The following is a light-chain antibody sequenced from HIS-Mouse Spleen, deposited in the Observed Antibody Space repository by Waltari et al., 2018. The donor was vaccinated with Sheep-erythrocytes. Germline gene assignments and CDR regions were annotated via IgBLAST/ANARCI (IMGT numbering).Light chain of an antibody. Sequence: DIQMTQSPSSLSASVGDRVTITCRASQSISSYLNWYQQKPGKAPKLLIYAASCLQSGVPSMFSGSGSGTDFTLTISSLQPEDFATYYCQQSYSTPQFTFGPGTKVDIK. CDR3: QQSYSTPQFT. V-gene: IGKV1-39*01. CDR2: AAS. J-gene: IGKJ3*01. CDR1: QSISSY.